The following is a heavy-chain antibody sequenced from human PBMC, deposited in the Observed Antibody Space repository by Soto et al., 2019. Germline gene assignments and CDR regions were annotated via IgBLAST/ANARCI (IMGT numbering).Heavy chain of an antibody. Sequence: QVQLQESGPGLVKPSETMSLPCTASGGSISSRYWNWIRQPPGKGLAWIGHIYTGESTKYNPSLKSRVTIAVDTSKNQFSLKLGSVTAADTAVYYCAQTHGWPGFDYWGQGILVTVSS. V-gene: IGHV4-4*09. CDR3: AQTHGWPGFDY. D-gene: IGHD6-19*01. CDR1: GGSISSRY. CDR2: IYTGEST. J-gene: IGHJ4*02.